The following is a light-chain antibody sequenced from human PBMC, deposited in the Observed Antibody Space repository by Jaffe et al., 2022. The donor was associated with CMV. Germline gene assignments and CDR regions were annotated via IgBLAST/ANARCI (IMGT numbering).Light chain of an antibody. CDR1: QDIGNL. J-gene: IGKJ4*01. CDR2: TIS. Sequence: DIQMTQSPSSVSASVGDRVTITCRASQDIGNLLAWYQQRPGEAPRLLMYTISSLQSGVPSRFSGSGSGTHFTLTISRLRPEDFATYFCQQASSSLLTFGGGTKVEIK. V-gene: IGKV1-12*01. CDR3: QQASSSLLT.